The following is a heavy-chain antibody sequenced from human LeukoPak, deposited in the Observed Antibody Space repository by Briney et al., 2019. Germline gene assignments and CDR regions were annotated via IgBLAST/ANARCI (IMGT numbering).Heavy chain of an antibody. Sequence: ASVKVSCKASGGTFSSYTISWVRQAPEQGLEWMGRIIPILGIADYAQKFQGRVTITADKSTSTAYMELSSLRSEDTAVYYCAGCYCSSTSCYNWFDPWGQGTLVTVSS. CDR2: IIPILGIA. CDR1: GGTFSSYT. J-gene: IGHJ5*02. V-gene: IGHV1-69*02. CDR3: AGCYCSSTSCYNWFDP. D-gene: IGHD2-2*01.